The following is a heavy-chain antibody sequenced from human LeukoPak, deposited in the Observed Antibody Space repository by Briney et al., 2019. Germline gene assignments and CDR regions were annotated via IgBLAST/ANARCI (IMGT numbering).Heavy chain of an antibody. D-gene: IGHD3-22*01. CDR1: GFTFSSYG. Sequence: GRSLRLSCAASGFTFSSYGMHWVRQAPGKGLEWVAVISYDGSNKYYADSVKGRFTISRDNSKNTLYLQMNSLRAEGTAVYYCAKDPNLRAMTVVSNWFDPWGQGTLVTVSS. CDR2: ISYDGSNK. V-gene: IGHV3-30*18. CDR3: AKDPNLRAMTVVSNWFDP. J-gene: IGHJ5*02.